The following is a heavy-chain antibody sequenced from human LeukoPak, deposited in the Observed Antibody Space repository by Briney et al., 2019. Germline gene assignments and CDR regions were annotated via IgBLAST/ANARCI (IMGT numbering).Heavy chain of an antibody. CDR1: GFTFSSYG. CDR2: ISYDGSNK. V-gene: IGHV3-30*03. D-gene: IGHD1-26*01. Sequence: PGRSLRLSCAASGFTFSSYGMHWVRQAPGKGLEWVAVISYDGSNKYYADSVRGRFTISRDNSKNTLYLQMNSLRAEDTAVYYCATEGVGATGYYYYGTDVWGPGTTVTVSS. J-gene: IGHJ6*02. CDR3: ATEGVGATGYYYYGTDV.